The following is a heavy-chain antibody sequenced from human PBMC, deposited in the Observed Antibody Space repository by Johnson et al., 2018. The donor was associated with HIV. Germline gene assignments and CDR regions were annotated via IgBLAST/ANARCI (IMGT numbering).Heavy chain of an antibody. J-gene: IGHJ3*02. CDR2: INWNGGST. D-gene: IGHD2-8*02. V-gene: IGHV3-20*04. CDR1: GFTFDDYG. Sequence: VQLVESGGGVVRPGGSLRHSCAASGFTFDDYGMSWVRQAPGKGLEWVSGINWNGGSTGYADSVKGRFTISRDNAKNSLYLQMNSLRAEDTALYYCARDEGYCTGGVCSDAFDIWGQGTLVTVSS. CDR3: ARDEGYCTGGVCSDAFDI.